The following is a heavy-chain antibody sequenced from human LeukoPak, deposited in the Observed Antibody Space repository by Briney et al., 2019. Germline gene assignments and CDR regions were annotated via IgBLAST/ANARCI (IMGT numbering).Heavy chain of an antibody. CDR2: INPNSGGT. D-gene: IGHD3-22*01. J-gene: IGHJ4*02. CDR1: GYTFTGYY. Sequence: GASVKVSCKASGYTFTGYYMHWVRQAPGQGLEWMGWINPNSGGTNYAQKFQGRVTMTRDTSISTAYMELNRLTSDDTAVYYCARGDYYDSSGFADYWGQGTLVTVSS. CDR3: ARGDYYDSSGFADY. V-gene: IGHV1-2*02.